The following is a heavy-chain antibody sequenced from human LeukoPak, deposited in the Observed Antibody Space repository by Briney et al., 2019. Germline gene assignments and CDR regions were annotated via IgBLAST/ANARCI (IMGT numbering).Heavy chain of an antibody. CDR1: GGSISSSSYY. CDR3: ARKAPLGSWYDLGDWLDP. Sequence: PSETLSLTCTVSGGSISSSSYYWGWIRQPPGKGLEWIGSIYYSGSTYYNPSLKSRVTISVDTSKNQFSLKLSSVTAADTAVYYCARKAPLGSWYDLGDWLDPWGQGTLVTVSS. D-gene: IGHD6-13*01. CDR2: IYYSGST. J-gene: IGHJ5*02. V-gene: IGHV4-39*07.